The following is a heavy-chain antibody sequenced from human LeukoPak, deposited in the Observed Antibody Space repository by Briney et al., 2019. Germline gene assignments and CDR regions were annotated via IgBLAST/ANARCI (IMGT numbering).Heavy chain of an antibody. D-gene: IGHD5-12*01. CDR1: GGSISSGSYY. CDR3: ARRSVSQWLPHR. CDR2: FYYTGST. Sequence: PSETLSLTCTVSGGSISSGSYYWGWIRQPPGKGLEWIGSFYYTGSTYYNPSLKSRLTIFIDTSKNQFSLKLSSVTAADTAVYYCARRSVSQWLPHRWGQGTLVTVSS. J-gene: IGHJ4*02. V-gene: IGHV4-39*01.